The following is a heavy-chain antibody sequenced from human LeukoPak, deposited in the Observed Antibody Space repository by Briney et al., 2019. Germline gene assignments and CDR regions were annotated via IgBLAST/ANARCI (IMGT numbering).Heavy chain of an antibody. D-gene: IGHD3-10*01. J-gene: IGHJ4*02. CDR1: GFTFSVSW. Sequence: PGGSLRLSCAASGFTFSVSWMSWVRQAPGKGLEWVAHISPDGSNKYYVDSVEGRFVISRDNAKNSLYLQMNSLRAEDTAVYYCARSWRSGSYSDYWGQGTLVTVSS. CDR2: ISPDGSNK. V-gene: IGHV3-7*03. CDR3: ARSWRSGSYSDY.